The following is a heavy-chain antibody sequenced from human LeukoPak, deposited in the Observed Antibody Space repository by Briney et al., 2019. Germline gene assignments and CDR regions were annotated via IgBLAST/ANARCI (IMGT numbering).Heavy chain of an antibody. Sequence: GGSLRLSCAASGFTFSTYGMTWVRQAPGKGLEWVSGISWNSGSIGYADSVKGRFTISRDNAKNSLYLQMNSLRAEDTAVYYCARMLYDSSGYYPYYFDYWGQGTLVTVSS. CDR3: ARMLYDSSGYYPYYFDY. V-gene: IGHV3-20*04. CDR2: ISWNSGSI. J-gene: IGHJ4*02. D-gene: IGHD3-22*01. CDR1: GFTFSTYG.